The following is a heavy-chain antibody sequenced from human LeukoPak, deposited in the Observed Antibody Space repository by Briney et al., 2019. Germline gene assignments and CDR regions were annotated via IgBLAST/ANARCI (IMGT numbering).Heavy chain of an antibody. CDR2: IYHSGST. CDR3: ARVSAGGSSWYGGSYYYMDV. Sequence: PSETLSLTCTVSGYSISSGYYWGWIRQPPGKGLEWIGSIYHSGSTYYNPSLKSRVTISVDTSKNQFSLKLSSVTAAGTAVYYCARVSAGGSSWYGGSYYYMDVWGKGTTVTVSS. D-gene: IGHD6-13*01. CDR1: GYSISSGYY. V-gene: IGHV4-38-2*02. J-gene: IGHJ6*03.